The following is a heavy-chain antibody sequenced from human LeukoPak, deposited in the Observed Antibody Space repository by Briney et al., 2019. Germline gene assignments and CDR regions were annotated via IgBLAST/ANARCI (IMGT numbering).Heavy chain of an antibody. CDR1: GFTFSNYG. CDR3: ARDEDGDQDFDY. V-gene: IGHV3-48*04. D-gene: IGHD7-27*01. CDR2: ISSDGHVI. Sequence: GGSLRLSCAASGFTFSNYGMHWVRQAPGKGLEWVSHISSDGHVISYEDSVKGRFIISRDDAERSLYLQMNSLRADDTAVYYCARDEDGDQDFDYWGQGTLVTVSS. J-gene: IGHJ4*02.